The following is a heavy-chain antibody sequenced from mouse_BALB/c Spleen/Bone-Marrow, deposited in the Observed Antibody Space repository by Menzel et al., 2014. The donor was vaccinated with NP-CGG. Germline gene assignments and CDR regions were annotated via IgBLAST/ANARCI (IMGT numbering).Heavy chain of an antibody. J-gene: IGHJ4*01. CDR3: ARLIYGSSYIVDF. CDR1: GYTFXGYW. V-gene: IGHV1S81*02. CDR2: INPSNGRT. Sequence: VQLQQSGAELVKPGASVKLSCKASGYTFXGYWMHWGKQRPGQGLEWIGEINPSNGRTTYNEKFKSMATLTVDKSSSTAYMQLSSLTSEDSAVFYCARLIYGSSYIVDFWGQGTSVTVSS. D-gene: IGHD1-1*01.